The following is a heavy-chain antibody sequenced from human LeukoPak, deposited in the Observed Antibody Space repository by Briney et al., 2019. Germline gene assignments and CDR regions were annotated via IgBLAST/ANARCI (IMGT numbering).Heavy chain of an antibody. D-gene: IGHD3-3*01. CDR1: GYTFTGYY. CDR2: INPNSGGT. V-gene: IGHV1-2*02. Sequence: ASVKVSCKASGYTFTGYYMHWVRQAPGQGLEWMGWINPNSGGTNYAQKFQGRVTMTRDTSISTAYMELSRLRSEDTAVYYCARSRGVGDDFWSGYQKEYYYYGMDVWGQGTTVTVSS. J-gene: IGHJ6*02. CDR3: ARSRGVGDDFWSGYQKEYYYYGMDV.